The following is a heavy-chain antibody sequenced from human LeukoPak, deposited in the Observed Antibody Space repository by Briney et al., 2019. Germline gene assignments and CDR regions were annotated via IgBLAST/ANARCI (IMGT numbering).Heavy chain of an antibody. CDR2: ISGSGGST. J-gene: IGHJ4*02. Sequence: GGSLRLSCAASGFTSSSYAMSWVRQAPGKGLEWVSAISGSGGSTYYADSVKGRFTISRDNSKNTLYLQMNSLRAEDTAVYYCAKDSSDRLGRITIFGVVTHPSDYWGQGTLVTVSS. D-gene: IGHD3-3*01. CDR1: GFTSSSYA. V-gene: IGHV3-23*01. CDR3: AKDSSDRLGRITIFGVVTHPSDY.